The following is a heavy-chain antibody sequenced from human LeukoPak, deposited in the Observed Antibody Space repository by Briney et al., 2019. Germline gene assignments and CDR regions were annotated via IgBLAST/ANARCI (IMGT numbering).Heavy chain of an antibody. Sequence: SETLSLTCTVSGVSIRSYYWTWIRQPAGNGLEWIGRIHSSGTTNYNPSLKSRVTMSLDTSKNHFSLRLRSVTAADTAVYYCAREGLYDAFDIWGQGTMVTVSS. CDR2: IHSSGTT. CDR3: AREGLYDAFDI. J-gene: IGHJ3*02. V-gene: IGHV4-4*07. CDR1: GVSIRSYY. D-gene: IGHD2-15*01.